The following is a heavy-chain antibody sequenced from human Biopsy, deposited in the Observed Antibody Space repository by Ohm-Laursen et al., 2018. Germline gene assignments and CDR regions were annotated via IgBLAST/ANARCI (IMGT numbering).Heavy chain of an antibody. V-gene: IGHV4-61*01. CDR1: GASVSSGSYD. CDR2: IYNDVST. D-gene: IGHD5-18*01. J-gene: IGHJ3*01. CDR3: ARGYAGLYEAFDF. Sequence: GTLSLTCTVSGASVSSGSYDWSWIRQPPGKGLEWIGNIYNDVSTKYNPSLRSRVTISADKPTNQFSLKLRSVTAADTAVYYCARGYAGLYEAFDFWGQGTVVTVAS.